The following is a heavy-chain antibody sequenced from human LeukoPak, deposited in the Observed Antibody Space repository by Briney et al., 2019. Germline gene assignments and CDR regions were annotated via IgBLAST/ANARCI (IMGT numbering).Heavy chain of an antibody. Sequence: ASVKVSCKAYGYTFTNYDVNWVRQAPGQGLEWMGWMNPNSGDTGYAQKFQGRVTMTRDTSISTAYMELSSLRSDDTAVYYCARWLENWGQGTLVTVSS. V-gene: IGHV1-8*01. J-gene: IGHJ4*02. CDR2: MNPNSGDT. CDR3: ARWLEN. D-gene: IGHD5-12*01. CDR1: GYTFTNYD.